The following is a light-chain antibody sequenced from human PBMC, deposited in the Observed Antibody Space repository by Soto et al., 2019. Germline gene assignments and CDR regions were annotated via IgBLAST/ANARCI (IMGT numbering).Light chain of an antibody. CDR2: SAS. Sequence: EIVVTQSPATLSVSPGERATLSCGTSQSVSNKLAWYQQKPGQAPWLLIYSASTRATGVPARFSGSGSETEFTLTINSLQFEDFVVYHCQQYSLWPPTFGQGTKVDIK. J-gene: IGKJ1*01. CDR1: QSVSNK. V-gene: IGKV3-15*01. CDR3: QQYSLWPPT.